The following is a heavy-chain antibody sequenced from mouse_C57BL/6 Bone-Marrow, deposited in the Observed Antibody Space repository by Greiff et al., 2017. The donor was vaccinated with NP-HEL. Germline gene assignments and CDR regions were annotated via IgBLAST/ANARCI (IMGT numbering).Heavy chain of an antibody. CDR1: GYTFTTYP. Sequence: VQLQQSGAELVKPGASVKMSCKASGYTFTTYPIEWVKQNHGKSLEWIGNFHPYNDDTEYNEKFKNKATLTVEKSSSTVYLELSRLTSDDSSVYYWARGGNYWYDCDYWGQGPTLTVSS. CDR2: FHPYNDDT. D-gene: IGHD2-1*01. J-gene: IGHJ2*01. V-gene: IGHV1-47*01. CDR3: ARGGNYWYDCDY.